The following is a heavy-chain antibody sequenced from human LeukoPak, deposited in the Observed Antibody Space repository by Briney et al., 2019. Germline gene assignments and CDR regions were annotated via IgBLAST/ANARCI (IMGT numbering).Heavy chain of an antibody. CDR3: ARVHRSLGYCSGGSCTDY. J-gene: IGHJ4*02. CDR2: INPNSGGT. Sequence: ASVKVSCKASGYTFTGYYMHWVRQAPGQGLERMGRINPNSGGTNYAQKFQGRVTMTRDTSISTAYMELSRLRSDDTAVYYCARVHRSLGYCSGGSCTDYWGQGTLVTVSS. CDR1: GYTFTGYY. D-gene: IGHD2-15*01. V-gene: IGHV1-2*06.